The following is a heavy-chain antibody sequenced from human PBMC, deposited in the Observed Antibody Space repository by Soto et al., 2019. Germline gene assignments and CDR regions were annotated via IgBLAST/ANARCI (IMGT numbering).Heavy chain of an antibody. V-gene: IGHV6-1*01. Sequence: SQTLSLTCAISGDSVSSNIVTWDWIRLSPSRGLEWLGRTYYRSQWFNDYAVSVKSRMTINADTSKNQFSLQLNYVTPEDTAVYYCARLIGTSWFVGWGQGTPVTVSS. CDR3: ARLIGTSWFVG. CDR2: TYYRSQWFN. CDR1: GDSVSSNIVT. J-gene: IGHJ4*02. D-gene: IGHD6-13*01.